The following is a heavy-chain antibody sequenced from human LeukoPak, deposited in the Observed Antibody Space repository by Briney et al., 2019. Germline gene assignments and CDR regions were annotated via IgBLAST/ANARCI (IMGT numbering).Heavy chain of an antibody. D-gene: IGHD1-20*01. Sequence: SETLSLTCTVSGYSISSGYHWGWIRQPPGKGLEWIGSIYYSGSTYYNASLKSRVTISVDTSKNQFSLKLSSVTAADTAVYYCARDNWNPDFWGQGTLVIVSS. CDR3: ARDNWNPDF. J-gene: IGHJ4*02. CDR2: IYYSGST. V-gene: IGHV4-38-2*02. CDR1: GYSISSGYH.